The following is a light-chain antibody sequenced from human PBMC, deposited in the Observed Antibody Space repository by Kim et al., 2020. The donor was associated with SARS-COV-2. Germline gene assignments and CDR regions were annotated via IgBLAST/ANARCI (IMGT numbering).Light chain of an antibody. J-gene: IGLJ2*01. CDR3: QVWNSGVV. CDR2: HGT. V-gene: IGLV3-21*04. CDR1: TLAAFS. Sequence: SVAPGMPVWITCGGVTLAAFSVHWYQQNAGQAPMVVISHGTDWPSAIPGRFSGSTAGNTATLTISRVEAGDEADYYCQVWNSGVVFGGGTQLTVL.